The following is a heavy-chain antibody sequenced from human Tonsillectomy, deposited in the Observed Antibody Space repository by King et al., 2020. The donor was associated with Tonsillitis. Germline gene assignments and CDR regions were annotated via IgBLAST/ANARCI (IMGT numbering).Heavy chain of an antibody. D-gene: IGHD7-27*01. CDR1: GYTFTDYY. CDR3: ARPLSGTGNYWFFDL. Sequence: VQLVESGAEVKKPGASVKVSCKASGYTFTDYYMHWVRQAPGQGLEWMGWINPNSGATHFAQKFQGRVTLTRDTSISTAYMELSSLISDDTAFYYCARPLSGTGNYWFFDLWGRGTLVTVSS. V-gene: IGHV1-2*02. J-gene: IGHJ2*01. CDR2: INPNSGAT.